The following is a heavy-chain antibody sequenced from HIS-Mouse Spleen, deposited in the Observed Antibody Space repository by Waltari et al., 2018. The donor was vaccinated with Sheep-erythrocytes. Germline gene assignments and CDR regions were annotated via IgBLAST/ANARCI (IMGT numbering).Heavy chain of an antibody. J-gene: IGHJ3*02. Sequence: EVQLVESGGGLVKPGGSLRLSCAASGFTFSSYSMTWVRQAPGNGLEWVSSISSSSSYIYYADSVKGRFTISRDNAKNSLYLQMNSLRAEDTAVYYCARDSTSDAFDIWGQGTMVTVSS. CDR2: ISSSSSYI. D-gene: IGHD6-6*01. CDR3: ARDSTSDAFDI. CDR1: GFTFSSYS. V-gene: IGHV3-21*01.